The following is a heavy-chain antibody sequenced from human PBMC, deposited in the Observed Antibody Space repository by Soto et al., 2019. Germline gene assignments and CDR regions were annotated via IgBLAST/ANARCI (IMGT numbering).Heavy chain of an antibody. V-gene: IGHV3-23*01. J-gene: IGHJ6*02. CDR3: AKDRYDSSGFFSYGFDV. CDR2: ISGSGGST. D-gene: IGHD3-22*01. CDR1: GFPFSTYA. Sequence: GGSLRLSCAASGFPFSTYAMSWVRQAPGKGLEWVSGISGSGGSTYYADSVKGRFTISRDNSKNTLYLQMSSLRAEGTAVYFCAKDRYDSSGFFSYGFDVWGQGTTVTVSS.